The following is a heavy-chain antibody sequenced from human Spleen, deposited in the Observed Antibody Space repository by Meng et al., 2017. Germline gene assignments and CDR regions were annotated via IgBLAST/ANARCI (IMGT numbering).Heavy chain of an antibody. CDR1: GGSISSSSYY. J-gene: IGHJ4*02. CDR3: VRDRTYFDC. V-gene: IGHV4-39*06. Sequence: SETLSLTCTVSGGSISSSSYYWGWIRQPPGKGLEWIGSIYYSGSTYYNPSLKSRVTISVDTSKNQFPLKLSSVTAADTAVYYCVRDRTYFDCWGQGTLVTVSS. CDR2: IYYSGST.